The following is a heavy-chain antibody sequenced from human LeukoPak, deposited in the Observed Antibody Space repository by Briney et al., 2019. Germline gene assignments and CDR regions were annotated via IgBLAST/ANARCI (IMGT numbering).Heavy chain of an antibody. CDR2: MNSNSGNT. Sequence: GASVKVSCKASGYTFTSYDINWVRQATGQGLEWMGWMNSNSGNTGYAQKFQGRVTMTRNTSISTAYMELSSLRSEDKAVYYCARGLVSSGIDYWGQGTLVTVSS. V-gene: IGHV1-8*01. CDR3: ARGLVSSGIDY. D-gene: IGHD3-22*01. J-gene: IGHJ4*02. CDR1: GYTFTSYD.